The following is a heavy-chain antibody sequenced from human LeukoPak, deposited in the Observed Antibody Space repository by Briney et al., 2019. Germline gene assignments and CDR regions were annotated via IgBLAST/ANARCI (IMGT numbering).Heavy chain of an antibody. CDR3: AREFSSTWLRFDNYYYYGIDV. D-gene: IGHD6-13*01. V-gene: IGHV4-4*07. Sequence: SETLSLTCTVSGDSVSSYYWTWIRQPAGRGLEWIGRVYGSGSANYNPSLKSRVSISVDTSKKQISRKLRAVTAADTAVYYCAREFSSTWLRFDNYYYYGIDVWGQGTTVIVSS. CDR1: GDSVSSYY. CDR2: VYGSGSA. J-gene: IGHJ6*02.